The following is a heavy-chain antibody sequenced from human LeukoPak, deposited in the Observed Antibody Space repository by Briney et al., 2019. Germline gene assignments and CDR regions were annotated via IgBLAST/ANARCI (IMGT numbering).Heavy chain of an antibody. J-gene: IGHJ4*02. V-gene: IGHV4-31*03. CDR2: ICYSGST. Sequence: PSETLSLTCTVSGGSISSSGYYWGWIRQPPGKGLEWIGYICYSGSTYYNPSLKSRVTISVDTSKNQFSLKLSSVTAADTAVYYCARATYGDYLIWGQGTLVTVSS. CDR1: GGSISSSGYY. D-gene: IGHD4-17*01. CDR3: ARATYGDYLI.